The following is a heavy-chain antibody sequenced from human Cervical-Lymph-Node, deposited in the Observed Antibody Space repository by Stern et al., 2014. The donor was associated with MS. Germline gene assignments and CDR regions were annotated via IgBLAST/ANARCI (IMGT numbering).Heavy chain of an antibody. D-gene: IGHD6-13*01. V-gene: IGHV4-31*03. CDR1: GGSISSGDYL. CDR3: ARSSSWPHLFDY. Sequence: QLQLQESGPGLVKPSQTLSLTCTFSGGSISSGDYLWSWIRQHPWKGLEWIGYIYYSGGAYYNKSLKSRVTISVDTSKNQFSLKLSSVTAADTAVYYCARSSSWPHLFDYWGQGTLVTVSS. J-gene: IGHJ4*02. CDR2: IYYSGGA.